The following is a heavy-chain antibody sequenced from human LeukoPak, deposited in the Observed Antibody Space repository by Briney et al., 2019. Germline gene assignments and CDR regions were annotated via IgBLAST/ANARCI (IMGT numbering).Heavy chain of an antibody. CDR2: IIPIFGTA. J-gene: IGHJ6*03. D-gene: IGHD1-1*01. V-gene: IGHV1-69*05. CDR3: ARLDYNYYYMDV. CDR1: GGTFSSYA. Sequence: SVKVSCKASGGTFSSYAISWVRQAPGQGLEWMGGIIPIFGTANYAQKFQGRVTITTDESTSTAYMELSSLRSEDTAVYYCARLDYNYYYMDVWGKGTTVTVYS.